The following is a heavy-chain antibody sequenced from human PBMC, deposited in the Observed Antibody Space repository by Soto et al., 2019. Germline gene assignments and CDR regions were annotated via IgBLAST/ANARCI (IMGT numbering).Heavy chain of an antibody. CDR3: VRDGTKTLRDWFDP. Sequence: SETLSLTCTVSGASISGFCWSWIRKSAGKGLEWIGRIYATGTTDYNPSLKSRVMMSVDTSKKQFSLKLRSVTAADTAVYYCVRDGTKTLRDWFDPWGQGMSVTVSS. V-gene: IGHV4-4*07. J-gene: IGHJ5*02. CDR1: GASISGFC. CDR2: IYATGTT. D-gene: IGHD1-1*01.